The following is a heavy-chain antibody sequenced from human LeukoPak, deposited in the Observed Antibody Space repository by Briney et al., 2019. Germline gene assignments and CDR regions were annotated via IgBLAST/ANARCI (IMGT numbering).Heavy chain of an antibody. D-gene: IGHD3-22*01. CDR1: GGTFSSYA. V-gene: IGHV1-69*05. CDR2: IIPIFGTA. Sequence: ASVKVSCKASGGTFSSYAISWVRQAPGQGLEWMGRIIPIFGTANYAQKFQGRVTITTDESTSTAYMELSSLRSEDTAVYYCARVGRPYYYDSSGYYACFDYWGQGTLVTVSS. CDR3: ARVGRPYYYDSSGYYACFDY. J-gene: IGHJ4*02.